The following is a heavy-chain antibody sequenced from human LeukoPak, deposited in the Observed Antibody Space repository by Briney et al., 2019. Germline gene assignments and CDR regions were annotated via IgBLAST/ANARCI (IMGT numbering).Heavy chain of an antibody. D-gene: IGHD2-2*01. V-gene: IGHV5-51*01. J-gene: IGHJ3*02. CDR2: IYPGDSDT. CDR3: ARRTYCSSTSCPSPSNAFDI. Sequence: GESLKISCKGSGYSFTSYWIGWVRQMPGKGLEWMGIIYPGDSDTRYSPSFQGQVTISADKSINTAYLQWSSLKASDTAMYYCARRTYCSSTSCPSPSNAFDIWGQGTMVTVSS. CDR1: GYSFTSYW.